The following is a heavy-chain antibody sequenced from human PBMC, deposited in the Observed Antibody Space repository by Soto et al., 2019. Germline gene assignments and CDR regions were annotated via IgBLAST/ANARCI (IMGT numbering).Heavy chain of an antibody. CDR2: IYYSGST. CDR3: ARRSYDSSGYYRL. CDR1: GGSISRYY. J-gene: IGHJ4*02. Sequence: SETLSLTCTVSGGSISRYYWSWIRQPPGKGLEWIGYIYYSGSTNYNPSLKSRVTISVDTSKNQFSLKLSSVTAADTAVYYCARRSYDSSGYYRLWGQGTLVTVSS. D-gene: IGHD3-22*01. V-gene: IGHV4-59*08.